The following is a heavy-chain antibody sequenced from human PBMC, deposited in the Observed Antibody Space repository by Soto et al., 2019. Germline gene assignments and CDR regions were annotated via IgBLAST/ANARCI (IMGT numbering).Heavy chain of an antibody. J-gene: IGHJ4*02. D-gene: IGHD1-26*01. CDR1: GGSISRGGYY. CDR2: IYYSGST. CDR3: ARDGPQSSASF. V-gene: IGHV4-31*03. Sequence: SETLSLTCTVSGGSISRGGYYWGWIRQHPGKGLEWIGYIYYSGSTYYNPSLKSRVTISVDTSKNQFSLKLSSVTAADTAVYYCARDGPQSSASFWGQGTLVTVSS.